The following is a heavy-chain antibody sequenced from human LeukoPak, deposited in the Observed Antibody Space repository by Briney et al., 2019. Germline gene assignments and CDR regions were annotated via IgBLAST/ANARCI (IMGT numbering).Heavy chain of an antibody. V-gene: IGHV4-31*03. Sequence: SETLSLTCTVSGGSISSSNYFWGWVRQPPGKGLEWIGYIYYSGSTYYNPSLKSRVTISVDTSKNQFSLKLSSVTAADTAVYYCARDRTTVGYSYGIFDYWGQGTLVTVSS. CDR3: ARDRTTVGYSYGIFDY. CDR1: GGSISSSNYF. CDR2: IYYSGST. D-gene: IGHD5-18*01. J-gene: IGHJ4*02.